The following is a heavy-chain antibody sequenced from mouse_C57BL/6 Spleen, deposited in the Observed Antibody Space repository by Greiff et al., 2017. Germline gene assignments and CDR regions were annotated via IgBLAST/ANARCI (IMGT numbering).Heavy chain of an antibody. V-gene: IGHV1-19*01. CDR3: ARNDNYEWYYYAMDY. Sequence: DVQLQESGPVLVKPGASVKMSCKASGYTFTDYYMNWVKQSHGKSLEWIGVINPYNGGTSYNQKFKGKATLTVDKSSSTAYMELNSLTSEDSAVYYCARNDNYEWYYYAMDYRGQGTSVTVSS. CDR1: GYTFTDYY. CDR2: INPYNGGT. D-gene: IGHD2-1*01. J-gene: IGHJ4*01.